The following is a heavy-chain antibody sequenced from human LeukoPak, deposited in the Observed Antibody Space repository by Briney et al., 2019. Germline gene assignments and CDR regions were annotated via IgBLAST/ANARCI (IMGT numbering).Heavy chain of an antibody. CDR1: GGTFSSYA. V-gene: IGHV1-69*06. CDR3: AREDRIMITFGGVIVSYQDY. D-gene: IGHD3-16*02. CDR2: IMPIFGTA. Sequence: SVKVSCKASGGTFSSYAISWVRQAPGQGLEWMRGIMPIFGTANYAQKFQGRVTITANKSTSTAYMELSSLRSDDTAVYYCAREDRIMITFGGVIVSYQDYWGQGTLVTVSS. J-gene: IGHJ4*02.